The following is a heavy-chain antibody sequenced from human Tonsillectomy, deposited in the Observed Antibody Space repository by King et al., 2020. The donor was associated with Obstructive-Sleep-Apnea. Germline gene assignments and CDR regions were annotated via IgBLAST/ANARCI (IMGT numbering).Heavy chain of an antibody. D-gene: IGHD2-21*02. CDR3: AGFVVVVTALGY. J-gene: IGHJ4*02. CDR2: ISGSGGRT. V-gene: IGHV3-23*04. Sequence: VQLVESGGGLVQPGGSLRLSCAASGFTFSSYAMSCVRQAPGKGLEWVSAISGSGGRTYYADSVKGRFTISRDNSKNTLYLQMNSLRAEDTAVYYCAGFVVVVTALGYWGQGTLVTVSS. CDR1: GFTFSSYA.